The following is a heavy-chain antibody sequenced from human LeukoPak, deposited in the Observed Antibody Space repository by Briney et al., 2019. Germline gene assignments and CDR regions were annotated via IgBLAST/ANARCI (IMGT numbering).Heavy chain of an antibody. CDR3: AKDLYLWFGDPSGFDY. V-gene: IGHV3-23*01. D-gene: IGHD3-10*01. J-gene: IGHJ4*02. CDR1: GFTLTIYA. CDR2: ISGSGGST. Sequence: GGSLRLSCAAPGFTLTIYAMSCVRQAPGKGLEWVSAISGSGGSTYYADSVKGRFTISRDNSKNTLYLQMNSLRAEDTAVYYCAKDLYLWFGDPSGFDYWGQGTLVTVSS.